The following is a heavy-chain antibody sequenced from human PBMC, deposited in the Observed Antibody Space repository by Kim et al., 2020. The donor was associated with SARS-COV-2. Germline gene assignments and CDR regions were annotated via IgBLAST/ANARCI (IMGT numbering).Heavy chain of an antibody. CDR1: GYTFTGYY. Sequence: ASVKVSCKASGYTFTGYYMHWVRQAPGQGLEWMGRINPNSGGTNYAQKFQGRVTMTRDTSISTAYMELSRLRSDDTAVYYCATNSYGPLYYFDYWGQGTLVTVSS. CDR3: ATNSYGPLYYFDY. J-gene: IGHJ4*02. CDR2: INPNSGGT. V-gene: IGHV1-2*06. D-gene: IGHD5-18*01.